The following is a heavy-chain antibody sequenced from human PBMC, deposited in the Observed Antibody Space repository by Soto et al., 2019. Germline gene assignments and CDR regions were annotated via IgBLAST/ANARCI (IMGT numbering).Heavy chain of an antibody. Sequence: SETLSLTCAVYGGSFSGYYWSWIHQPPGKGLEWIGEINHSGSTNYNPSLKSRVTISVDTSKNQFSLKLSSVTAADTAVYYCASSNHRYYYYMDVWGKGTTVTVSS. J-gene: IGHJ6*03. CDR3: ASSNHRYYYYMDV. CDR1: GGSFSGYY. CDR2: INHSGST. V-gene: IGHV4-34*01.